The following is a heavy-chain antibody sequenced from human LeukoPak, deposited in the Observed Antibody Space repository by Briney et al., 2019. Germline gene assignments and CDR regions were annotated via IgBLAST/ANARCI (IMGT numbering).Heavy chain of an antibody. V-gene: IGHV1-8*01. CDR1: GCSFTNYD. Sequence: ASVKVSCKTSGCSFTNYDINWLRQAPGQGPGWMGWVNAATGNTGYAQKFQGRVSMTRDTSRTTAYMELRSLTSEDTAVYFCARVWGPTPIHYFDYWGQGSLVTVSP. CDR2: VNAATGNT. J-gene: IGHJ4*02. CDR3: ARVWGPTPIHYFDY. D-gene: IGHD3-16*01.